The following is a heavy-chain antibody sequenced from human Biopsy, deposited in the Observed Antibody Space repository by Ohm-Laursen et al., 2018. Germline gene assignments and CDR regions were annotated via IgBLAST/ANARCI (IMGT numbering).Heavy chain of an antibody. Sequence: ASVTVSCKASGNTFATYHIHWVRQAPGQGLEWMGVISPSGATTSFSQKFQGRITMTRDTSTGTVYMDLNSLGSEDTAVYYCARAGVGSDGTDSYYYGMDVWGPGTTVTVSS. J-gene: IGHJ6*02. CDR2: ISPSGATT. V-gene: IGHV1-46*01. CDR3: ARAGVGSDGTDSYYYGMDV. D-gene: IGHD5-24*01. CDR1: GNTFATYH.